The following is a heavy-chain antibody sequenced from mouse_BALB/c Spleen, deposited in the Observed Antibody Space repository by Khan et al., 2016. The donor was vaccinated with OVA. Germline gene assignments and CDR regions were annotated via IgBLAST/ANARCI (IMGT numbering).Heavy chain of an antibody. J-gene: IGHJ3*01. D-gene: IGHD2-14*01. Sequence: EVQLQQSGPELVKPGASMKISCKASGYSFTGYTMNWVKQSHGKNLEWIGLINPYNGGNSYNQKFKGKATLTVDKSSSTAYMELLSRTSEDSEVYYCAREGYRYDGAWFAYWGQGTLVTVSA. CDR1: GYSFTGYT. CDR3: AREGYRYDGAWFAY. V-gene: IGHV1-18*01. CDR2: INPYNGGN.